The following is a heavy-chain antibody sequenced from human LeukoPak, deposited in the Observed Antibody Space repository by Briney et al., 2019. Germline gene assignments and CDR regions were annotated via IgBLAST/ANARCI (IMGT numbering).Heavy chain of an antibody. D-gene: IGHD6-19*01. J-gene: IGHJ5*02. V-gene: IGHV1-69*13. CDR1: GGTFSSYA. CDR3: ARGSSGWYNWFDP. Sequence: SVKVSCKASGGTFSSYAISWVRQAPGQGLEWMGGIIPIFGTANYTQKFQGRVTITADESTSTAYMELSSLRSEDTAVYYCARGSSGWYNWFDPWGQGTLVTVSS. CDR2: IIPIFGTA.